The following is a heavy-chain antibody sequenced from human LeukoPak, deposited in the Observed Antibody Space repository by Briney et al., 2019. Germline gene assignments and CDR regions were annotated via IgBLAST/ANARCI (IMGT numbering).Heavy chain of an antibody. J-gene: IGHJ5*02. CDR2: ISGSGGST. Sequence: GGSLRLSCAASGFTFSSYAMSWVRQAPGKGLEWVSAISGSGGSTYYADSVKGRFTISRDNSKNTLYLQMNSLRAEDTAVYYCAESESWFGEFVWFDPWGQGTLVTVSS. D-gene: IGHD3-10*01. V-gene: IGHV3-23*01. CDR3: AESESWFGEFVWFDP. CDR1: GFTFSSYA.